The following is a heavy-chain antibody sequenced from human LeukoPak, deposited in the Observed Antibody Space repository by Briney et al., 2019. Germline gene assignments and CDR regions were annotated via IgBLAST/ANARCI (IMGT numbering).Heavy chain of an antibody. J-gene: IGHJ4*02. D-gene: IGHD1-1*01. CDR1: GFIFSSYA. CDR2: ITTGDNT. Sequence: GGSLRLSCAASGFIFSSYAMSWVRQAPGKGLEWVSAITTGDNTYYADSVRGRFTISRDNSKNMVYLQMNSLRAEDTAVYYCAKGRRLNDYWGQGTLVTVSS. CDR3: AKGRRLNDY. V-gene: IGHV3-23*01.